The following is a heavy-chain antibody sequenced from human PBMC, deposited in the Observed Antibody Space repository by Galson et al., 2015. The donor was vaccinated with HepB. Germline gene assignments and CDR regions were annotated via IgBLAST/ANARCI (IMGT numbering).Heavy chain of an antibody. Sequence: SETLSLTCAVYGGSFSGYYWSWIRQPPGKGLEWIGEINHSGSTNYNPSLKSRVTISVDTSKNQFSLKLSSVTAADTAVYYCARSFYSGYERYYFDYWGQGAPVTVSS. V-gene: IGHV4-34*01. D-gene: IGHD5-12*01. CDR3: ARSFYSGYERYYFDY. CDR1: GGSFSGYY. J-gene: IGHJ4*02. CDR2: INHSGST.